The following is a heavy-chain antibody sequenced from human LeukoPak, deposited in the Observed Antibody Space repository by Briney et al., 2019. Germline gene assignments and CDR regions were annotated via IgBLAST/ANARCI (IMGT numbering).Heavy chain of an antibody. CDR2: IYHSGST. J-gene: IGHJ4*02. V-gene: IGHV4-30-2*01. D-gene: IGHD6-6*01. CDR3: ARIAARPCYFDY. CDR1: GGSISSGGYY. Sequence: SETLSLTCTVSGGSISSGGYYWSWIQQPPGKGLEWIGYIYHSGSTYYNPSLKSRVTISVDTSKNQFSLKLSSVTAADTAVYYRARIAARPCYFDYWGQGTLVTVSS.